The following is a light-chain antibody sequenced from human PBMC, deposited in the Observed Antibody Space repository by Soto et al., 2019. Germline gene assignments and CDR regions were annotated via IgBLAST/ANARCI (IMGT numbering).Light chain of an antibody. Sequence: QSALTQPASVSGSPGQSITISCTGASSDVGGYNYVSWYQHHPGKAPKPMIYDVSNRPSGVSNRFSGSKSGNTASLTISGLQAEDEADYYCTSYTSSSTLEVFGGGTKVTVL. V-gene: IGLV2-14*03. J-gene: IGLJ2*01. CDR3: TSYTSSSTLEV. CDR2: DVS. CDR1: SSDVGGYNY.